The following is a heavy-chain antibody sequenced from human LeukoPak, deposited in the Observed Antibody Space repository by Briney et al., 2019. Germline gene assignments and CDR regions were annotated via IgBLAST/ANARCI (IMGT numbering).Heavy chain of an antibody. Sequence: GASVKVSRTASGYTFTGYYMHWVRQAPGQGLEWMGWINPNSGGTNYAHTFQGRVTMTRDTSISTAYMELSRLRSEDTAVYYCARRRYCSGGSCFSPDNWFDPWGQGTLVTVSS. V-gene: IGHV1-2*02. CDR1: GYTFTGYY. CDR2: INPNSGGT. J-gene: IGHJ5*02. CDR3: ARRRYCSGGSCFSPDNWFDP. D-gene: IGHD2-15*01.